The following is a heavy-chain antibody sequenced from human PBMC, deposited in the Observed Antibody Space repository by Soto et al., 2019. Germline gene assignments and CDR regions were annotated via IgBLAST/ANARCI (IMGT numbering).Heavy chain of an antibody. J-gene: IGHJ4*02. V-gene: IGHV4-4*07. CDR3: ARDIASYAYGEGY. CDR1: GGSINSYW. D-gene: IGHD2-21*01. Sequence: LSLTCTVSGGSINSYWWSWIRQPAGKGLEWIGRVYSSGTTDYNPSLNSRATMSVETSKNQFSLKLSSVTAADTAVYYCARDIASYAYGEGYWGQGIQVTVSS. CDR2: VYSSGTT.